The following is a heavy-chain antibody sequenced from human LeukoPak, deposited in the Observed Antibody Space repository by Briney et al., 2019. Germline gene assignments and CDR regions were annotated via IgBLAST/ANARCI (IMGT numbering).Heavy chain of an antibody. Sequence: PGGSLRLSCAASGFTFSSYSMNWVRQAPGKGLERVSYISSSVSAIYYADSVKGRFTISRDNAKNTLYLQMNSLRAGDTAVYYCARAAWFGEPGYFDYWGQGTLVTVSS. D-gene: IGHD3-10*01. V-gene: IGHV3-48*04. CDR2: ISSSVSAI. CDR3: ARAAWFGEPGYFDY. CDR1: GFTFSSYS. J-gene: IGHJ4*02.